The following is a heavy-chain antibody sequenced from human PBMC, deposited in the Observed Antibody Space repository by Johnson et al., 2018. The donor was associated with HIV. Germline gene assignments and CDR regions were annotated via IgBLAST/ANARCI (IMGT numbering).Heavy chain of an antibody. CDR1: GFRFSNAW. CDR3: ARVGPRSKGGPVDAFDI. V-gene: IGHV3-15*01. CDR2: IKSKTGGGTT. D-gene: IGHD3-16*01. Sequence: VQLVESGGGLVKPGDSLRLSCTASGFRFSNAWMGWVRQAPGKGLEWLGRIKSKTGGGTTSYAAPVKGRFTISRDDSKDTVYLHMNSLKVDDTAVYYCARVGPRSKGGPVDAFDIWGQGTMVTVSS. J-gene: IGHJ3*02.